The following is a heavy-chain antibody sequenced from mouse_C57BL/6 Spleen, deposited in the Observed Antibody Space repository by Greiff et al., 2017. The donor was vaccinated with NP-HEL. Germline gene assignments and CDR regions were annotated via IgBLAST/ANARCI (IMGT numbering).Heavy chain of an antibody. CDR1: GYTFTSYW. D-gene: IGHD4-1*01. Sequence: QVQLKQPGAELVKPGASVKLSCKASGYTFTSYWMHWVKQRPGRGLEWIGRIDPNSGGTKYNEKFKSKATLTVDKPSSTAYMQLSSLTSEDSAVYYCARNWDRDYYFDYWGQGTTLTVSS. CDR2: IDPNSGGT. V-gene: IGHV1-72*01. J-gene: IGHJ2*01. CDR3: ARNWDRDYYFDY.